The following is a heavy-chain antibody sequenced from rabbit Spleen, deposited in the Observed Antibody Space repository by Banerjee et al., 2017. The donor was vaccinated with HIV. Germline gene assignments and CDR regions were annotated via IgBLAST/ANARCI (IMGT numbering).Heavy chain of an antibody. CDR3: ARSINWSNRGLNL. Sequence: QEQLEESGGGLVKPGASLTLTCIASGVSFYSYYYICWVRQAPGKGLEWVGCIDTGSGSAYYASWAKGRFTISKTSSTTVTLQMTSLTAADTATYFCARSINWSNRGLNLWGPGTLVTVS. D-gene: IGHD1-1*01. V-gene: IGHV1S45*01. CDR1: GVSFYSYYY. J-gene: IGHJ4*01. CDR2: IDTGSGSA.